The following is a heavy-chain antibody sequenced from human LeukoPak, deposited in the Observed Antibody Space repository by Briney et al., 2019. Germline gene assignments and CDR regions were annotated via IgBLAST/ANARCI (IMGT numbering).Heavy chain of an antibody. J-gene: IGHJ3*02. D-gene: IGHD1-26*01. CDR1: GFTFSSYG. V-gene: IGHV3-23*01. CDR2: ISGSGGST. Sequence: GGTLRLSCAASGFTFSSYGMSWVRQAPGKGLEWVSAISGSGGSTYYADSVKGRFTISRDNSKNTLYLQMNSLRAEDTAVYYRARGGSYLSAFDIWGQGTMVTVSS. CDR3: ARGGSYLSAFDI.